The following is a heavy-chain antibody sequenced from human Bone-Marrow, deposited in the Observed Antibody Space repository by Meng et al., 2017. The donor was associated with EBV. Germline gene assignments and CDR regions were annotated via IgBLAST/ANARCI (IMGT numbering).Heavy chain of an antibody. CDR1: GPSISTSTYD. CDR3: ARGGDTAMMTPFLLD. J-gene: IGHJ4*02. CDR2: IYFSGST. V-gene: IGHV4-39*07. D-gene: IGHD5-18*01. Sequence: LQLEEAGPGLVQPSEPLSLTCTVAGPSISTSTYDWGWIRQPPEKGLEWIGSIYFSGSTYYNPSLKSRITISVDTSKNQFSLKLNSVTAADTAVYYCARGGDTAMMTPFLLDWGQGTLVTVSS.